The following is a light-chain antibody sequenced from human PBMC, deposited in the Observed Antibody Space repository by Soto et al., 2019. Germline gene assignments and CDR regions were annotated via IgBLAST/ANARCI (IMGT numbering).Light chain of an antibody. J-gene: IGKJ2*01. CDR2: GAS. CDR1: QSVRSNY. V-gene: IGKV3-20*01. CDR3: QQYRGSPYT. Sequence: EIVLTQSPGTLSLSPGERATLSCRASQSVRSNYLAWYQQKPGQAPRLLIYGASSRATGIPDRFSGTGSGTDFTLTISRLEPEDFAVYYCQQYRGSPYTFGQGTKLEIK.